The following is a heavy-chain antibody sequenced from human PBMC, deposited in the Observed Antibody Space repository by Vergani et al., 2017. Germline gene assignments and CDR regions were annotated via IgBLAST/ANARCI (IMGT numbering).Heavy chain of an antibody. CDR2: IYWNDDT. V-gene: IGHV2-5*01. CDR3: AHSSGSYHNDY. CDR1: GFSLSTSGVG. J-gene: IGHJ4*02. D-gene: IGHD1-26*01. Sequence: QITLKESGPTLVKPTQTLTLTCTFSGFSLSTSGVGVGWIRQPPGKALEWLALIYWNDDTRYSPSLKSRLTITKDTSKNQVVLTMTNMDPVATATYYCAHSSGSYHNDYWGQGTLVTVSA.